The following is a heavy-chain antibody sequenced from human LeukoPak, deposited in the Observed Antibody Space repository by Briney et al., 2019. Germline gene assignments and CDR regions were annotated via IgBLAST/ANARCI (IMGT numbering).Heavy chain of an antibody. CDR1: GLTFSTYS. CDR3: ARRAGESSGWAHFDY. CDR2: ISRTTNI. Sequence: GGSLRLSCAASGLTFSTYSMYWVRQAPGKGLDWVSSISRTTNIYYGDSVKGRFTISRDNAKNSLYLQMNSLRAEDTAVYYCARRAGESSGWAHFDYWGQGTLVTVSS. V-gene: IGHV3-21*06. D-gene: IGHD6-19*01. J-gene: IGHJ4*02.